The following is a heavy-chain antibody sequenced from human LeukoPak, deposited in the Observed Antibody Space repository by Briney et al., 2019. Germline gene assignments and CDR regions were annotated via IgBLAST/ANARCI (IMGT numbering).Heavy chain of an antibody. CDR2: ISNDGGSP. V-gene: IGHV3-64*01. CDR1: GITFSTYP. CDR3: ARAQSYYDFWSGSYYFDY. J-gene: IGHJ4*02. Sequence: GGSLRLSXVASGITFSTYPMHWVRQAPGKGMEYVSAISNDGGSPYYANSVKGRFTISRDNSKNTLYLQMGSLRTEDTAVYYCARAQSYYDFWSGSYYFDYWGQGTLVTVSS. D-gene: IGHD3-3*01.